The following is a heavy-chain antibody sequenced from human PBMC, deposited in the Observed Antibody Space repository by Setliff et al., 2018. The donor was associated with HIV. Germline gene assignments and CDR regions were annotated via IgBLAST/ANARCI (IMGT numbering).Heavy chain of an antibody. CDR2: IYGGGTT. CDR3: ARVSELLAYYMDV. Sequence: GESLKISCAASGFTFSNYAMSWVRQAPGEGLEWVSVIYGGGTTHYADSVKGRFTISRDNSKNTLYLQMNSLRAEDTAVYYCARVSELLAYYMDVWGKGTTVTVSS. D-gene: IGHD1-26*01. V-gene: IGHV3-23*03. J-gene: IGHJ6*03. CDR1: GFTFSNYA.